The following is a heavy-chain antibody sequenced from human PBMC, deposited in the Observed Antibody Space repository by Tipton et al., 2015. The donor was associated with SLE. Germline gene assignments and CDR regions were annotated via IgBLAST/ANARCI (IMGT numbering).Heavy chain of an antibody. V-gene: IGHV4-39*07. J-gene: IGHJ5*02. CDR3: ARTSLGSVVPAAIRVYNWFDP. CDR2: IYYSGST. CDR1: GGSISSGSYY. D-gene: IGHD2-2*01. Sequence: TLSLTCTVSGGSISSGSYYWDWIRQPPGKGLEWIGTIYYSGSTYYNPSLKSRVTISIDASKNQFSLKLASVTAADTAVYYCARTSLGSVVPAAIRVYNWFDPWGQGSLVTVSS.